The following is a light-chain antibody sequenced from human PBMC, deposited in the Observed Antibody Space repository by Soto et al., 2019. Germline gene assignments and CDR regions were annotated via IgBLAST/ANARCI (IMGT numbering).Light chain of an antibody. J-gene: IGKJ1*01. CDR1: QSVSNNY. CDR3: QQYGSSGT. CDR2: VAP. V-gene: IGKV3-20*01. Sequence: EIVLTQSPGTLSLYPGERAPLSCRASQSVSNNYLAWYQLKPGQAPRLRIDVAPNRATGIPDRFSGSGSGTDFALTISRLEPEGLAVYYCQQYGSSGTFGQGTKVEIK.